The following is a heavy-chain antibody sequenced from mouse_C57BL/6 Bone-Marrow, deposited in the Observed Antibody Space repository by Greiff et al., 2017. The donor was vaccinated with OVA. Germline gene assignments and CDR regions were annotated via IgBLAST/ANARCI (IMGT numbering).Heavy chain of an antibody. V-gene: IGHV1-5*01. CDR2: IYPGNSDT. CDR1: GYTFTSYW. J-gene: IGHJ2*01. Sequence: VQLQQSGTVLARPGASVKMSCKTSGYTFTSYWMHWVKQRPGQGLEWIGAIYPGNSDTSYNQKFKCKAKLTAVTSASTAYMELSSLTNEDSAVYYCTRWLLRKNFDYWGQGTTLTVSS. D-gene: IGHD2-3*01. CDR3: TRWLLRKNFDY.